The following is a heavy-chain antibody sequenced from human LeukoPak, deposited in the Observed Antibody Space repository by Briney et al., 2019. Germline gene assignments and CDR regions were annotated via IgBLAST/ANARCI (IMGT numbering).Heavy chain of an antibody. CDR3: ARGGYNIWGYYFDY. J-gene: IGHJ4*02. Sequence: SETLSLTCTVSGYSINSGYYWVWIRQPPGKGLEWIGSIYRSGSTNYNPSLKSRVTISVDTSKNQFSLKVSSVTAADTAVYYCARGGYNIWGYYFDYWGQGTLVTVSS. CDR1: GYSINSGYY. CDR2: IYRSGST. V-gene: IGHV4-38-2*02. D-gene: IGHD5-24*01.